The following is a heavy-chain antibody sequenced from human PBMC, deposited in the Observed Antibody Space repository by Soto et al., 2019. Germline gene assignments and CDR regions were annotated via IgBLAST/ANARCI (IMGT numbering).Heavy chain of an antibody. J-gene: IGHJ6*02. Sequence: SVKVSCKAAGGTFSSYAISWVRQAPGQGLEWMGGIIPIFGTANYAQKFQGRVTITADESTSTAYMELSSLRSEDTAVYYCARGYPYYDFWSGYSMDDYDGMDVWGHGTTVTVSS. CDR2: IIPIFGTA. CDR1: GGTFSSYA. CDR3: ARGYPYYDFWSGYSMDDYDGMDV. D-gene: IGHD3-3*01. V-gene: IGHV1-69*13.